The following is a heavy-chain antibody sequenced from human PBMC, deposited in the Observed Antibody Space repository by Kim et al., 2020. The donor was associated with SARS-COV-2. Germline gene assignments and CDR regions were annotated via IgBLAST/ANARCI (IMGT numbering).Heavy chain of an antibody. D-gene: IGHD3-22*01. J-gene: IGHJ6*02. CDR2: ISYDGSNK. Sequence: GGSLRLSCAASGFTFSSYAMHWVRQAPGKGLEWVAVISYDGSNKYYADSVKGRFTISRDNSKNTLYLQMNSLRAEDTAVYYCAREGIDSSGYPGHYYYYYGMDVWGQGTTVTVSS. CDR3: AREGIDSSGYPGHYYYYYGMDV. CDR1: GFTFSSYA. V-gene: IGHV3-30*04.